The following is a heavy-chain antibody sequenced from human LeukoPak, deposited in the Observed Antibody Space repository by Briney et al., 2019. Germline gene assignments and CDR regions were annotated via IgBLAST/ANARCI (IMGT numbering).Heavy chain of an antibody. CDR3: ARGGDYYYYMDV. CDR1: GGSISSFY. D-gene: IGHD1-26*01. V-gene: IGHV4-59*01. Sequence: PSETLSLTCTVSGGSISSFYWIWIRQPPGKGLECIGYIYYSGSTNYNPSLKSRVTISVDTSKNKFSLKLTSVTAADTAVYYCARGGDYYYYMDVWGKGTTVTVSS. J-gene: IGHJ6*03. CDR2: IYYSGST.